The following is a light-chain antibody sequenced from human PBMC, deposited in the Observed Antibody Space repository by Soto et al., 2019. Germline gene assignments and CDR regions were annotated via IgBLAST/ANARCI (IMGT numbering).Light chain of an antibody. CDR1: QSITNY. Sequence: DIHMTPSPSSLSASVGDRVTISCGASQSITNYLNWYQQKPGKAPNLLIYAASSLQSGVPSRFSGSGSGTDFTLTISSLQPEDFATYYCQQSYSTPWTFGQGTKVDIK. J-gene: IGKJ1*01. V-gene: IGKV1-39*01. CDR2: AAS. CDR3: QQSYSTPWT.